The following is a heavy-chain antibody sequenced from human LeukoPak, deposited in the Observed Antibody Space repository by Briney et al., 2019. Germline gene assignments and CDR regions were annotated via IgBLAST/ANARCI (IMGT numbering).Heavy chain of an antibody. J-gene: IGHJ4*02. D-gene: IGHD3-10*01. Sequence: GGSLRLSCAASGFTFSLYAMHWVRQAPGRGLEWVAFISYDGINKDYADSVKGRFTISRDNSKNTLSLQMNSLRAEDTAVYYCARDLSPVVRASPMGYWGQGTLVTVSS. CDR1: GFTFSLYA. CDR3: ARDLSPVVRASPMGY. CDR2: ISYDGINK. V-gene: IGHV3-30-3*01.